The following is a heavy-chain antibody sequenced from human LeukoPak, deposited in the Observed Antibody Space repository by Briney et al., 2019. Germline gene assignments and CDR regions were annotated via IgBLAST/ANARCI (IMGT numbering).Heavy chain of an antibody. Sequence: SVKISCKASGGTFSSYAISWVRQAPGQGLEWMGRIIPILGIANYAQKFQGRVTITADKSTSTAYTELSSLRSEDTAVYYCARGVYYYDSSGYYGDIWGQGTMVTVSS. D-gene: IGHD3-22*01. CDR3: ARGVYYYDSSGYYGDI. CDR2: IIPILGIA. J-gene: IGHJ3*02. V-gene: IGHV1-69*04. CDR1: GGTFSSYA.